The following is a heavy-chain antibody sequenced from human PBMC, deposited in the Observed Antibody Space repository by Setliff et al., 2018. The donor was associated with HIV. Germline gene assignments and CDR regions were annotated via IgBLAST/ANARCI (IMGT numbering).Heavy chain of an antibody. Sequence: SETLSLTCAVSGYSISSGYYWGWIRQPPGKGLEWIGSLFYGGSTHYTPSLKSRVSISVDTSKNQFSLRLSSVTAADTAVYYCARFDDNGYWVDLWGQGTLVTVS. D-gene: IGHD3-22*01. CDR2: LFYGGST. V-gene: IGHV4-38-2*01. J-gene: IGHJ4*02. CDR1: GYSISSGYY. CDR3: ARFDDNGYWVDL.